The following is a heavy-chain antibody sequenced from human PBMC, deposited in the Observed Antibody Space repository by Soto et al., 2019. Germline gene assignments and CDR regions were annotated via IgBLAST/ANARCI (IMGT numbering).Heavy chain of an antibody. J-gene: IGHJ4*02. CDR3: AKTYATLVLRTQFFDS. CDR2: ISYDGSNE. V-gene: IGHV3-30*18. CDR1: GFTFRDYG. D-gene: IGHD3-10*01. Sequence: GGSLRLSCVASGFTFRDYGMHWVRQAPGKGLEWVAVISYDGSNENYVDSVKGRFAISRDNAKNTLYLQIDSLKTEDTAVYYCAKTYATLVLRTQFFDSWGQGAQVTVSS.